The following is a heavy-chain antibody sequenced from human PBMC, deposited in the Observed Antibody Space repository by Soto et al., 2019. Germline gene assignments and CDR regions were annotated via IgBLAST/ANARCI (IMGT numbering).Heavy chain of an antibody. Sequence: QITLKESGPTLVKPTQTLTLTCTFSGFSLSTSGVGVGWIRQPPGKALEWLALIYWDDDKRYSPSLKSRLTITKDTSKNQVVLTMTNMDPVDTATYYGAHRVRFGGVIVDAFDIWGQGTMVTVSS. CDR1: GFSLSTSGVG. J-gene: IGHJ3*02. CDR3: AHRVRFGGVIVDAFDI. V-gene: IGHV2-5*02. D-gene: IGHD3-16*02. CDR2: IYWDDDK.